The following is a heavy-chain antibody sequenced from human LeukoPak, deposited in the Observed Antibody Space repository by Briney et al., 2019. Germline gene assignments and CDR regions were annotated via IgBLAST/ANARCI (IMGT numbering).Heavy chain of an antibody. D-gene: IGHD2-21*02. J-gene: IGHJ6*03. Sequence: SETLSLTCGVSGGSITSGRYYWSWIRQPAGKGLEWIGRLYTNATTNNAPSLESRVSISVDTSKSQFYLQLTSVTAADTAVYFCARGVVTDDYYMDVWGKGITVIVSS. CDR1: GGSITSGRYY. CDR2: LYTNATT. CDR3: ARGVVTDDYYMDV. V-gene: IGHV4-61*02.